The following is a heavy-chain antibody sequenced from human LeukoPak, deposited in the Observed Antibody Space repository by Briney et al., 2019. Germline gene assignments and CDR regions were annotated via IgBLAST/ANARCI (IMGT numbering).Heavy chain of an antibody. CDR1: GGSIRSSSYY. Sequence: PSETLSLTCLVSGGSIRSSSYYWAWIRQPPGEGLEWIGSIHYGGNTRYNPSLKSRVTISIGTSKNQFSLNVNSLTAADTAVYHCARAFTYYYDSSGQRFDYWGQGTLVTVSS. CDR2: IHYGGNT. V-gene: IGHV4-39*01. CDR3: ARAFTYYYDSSGQRFDY. J-gene: IGHJ4*02. D-gene: IGHD3-22*01.